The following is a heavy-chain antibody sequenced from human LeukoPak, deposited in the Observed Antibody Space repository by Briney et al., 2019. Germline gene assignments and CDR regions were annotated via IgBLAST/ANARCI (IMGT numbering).Heavy chain of an antibody. J-gene: IGHJ5*02. Sequence: SETLSLTCTVSGGSISSYYWSWIRQPPGKGLEWIGYIYYSGSTNYNPSLKSRVTISVDTSKNQFSLKLSSVTAADTAVYYCARGSPFSYGSGTSGWFDPWGQGTLVTVSS. CDR1: GGSISSYY. CDR2: IYYSGST. CDR3: ARGSPFSYGSGTSGWFDP. D-gene: IGHD3-10*01. V-gene: IGHV4-59*08.